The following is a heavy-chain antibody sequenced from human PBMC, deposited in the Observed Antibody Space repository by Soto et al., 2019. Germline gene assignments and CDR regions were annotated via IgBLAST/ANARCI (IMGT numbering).Heavy chain of an antibody. J-gene: IGHJ5*02. CDR3: ARVRREVAARTIRFDP. CDR1: GGTFSSYA. Sequence: SVKVSCKASGGTFSSYAISWVRQAPGQGLEWMGGIIPIFGTANYAQKFQGRVTITADESTSTAYMELSSLRSEDTAVYYCARVRREVAARTIRFDPWGQGTLVTVS. V-gene: IGHV1-69*13. D-gene: IGHD6-6*01. CDR2: IIPIFGTA.